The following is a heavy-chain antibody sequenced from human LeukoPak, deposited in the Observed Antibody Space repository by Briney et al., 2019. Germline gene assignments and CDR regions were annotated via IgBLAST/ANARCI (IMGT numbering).Heavy chain of an antibody. Sequence: SETLSLTCTVSGGSISSYYWSWIRQPPGKGLEWIGYIYYSGSTNYNPSLKSRVTISVDTSKNQFSLKLSSVTAADTAVYYCARQVYSLGDLDYWGQGTLVTVSS. CDR3: ARQVYSLGDLDY. J-gene: IGHJ4*02. CDR1: GGSISSYY. D-gene: IGHD5-18*01. CDR2: IYYSGST. V-gene: IGHV4-59*08.